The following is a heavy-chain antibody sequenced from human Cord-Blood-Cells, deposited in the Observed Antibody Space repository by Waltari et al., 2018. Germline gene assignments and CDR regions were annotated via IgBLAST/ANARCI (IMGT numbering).Heavy chain of an antibody. CDR2: IFSNDEK. Sequence: QVTLKESGPVLVTPTETLTLTCTVSEFSLSNARMGVSWIRQPPGKALEWLAHIFSNDEKSYSTSLKSRLTISKDTSKSQVVLTMTNMDPVDTATYYCARSIAAAGFDYWGQGTLVTVSS. CDR3: ARSIAAAGFDY. J-gene: IGHJ4*02. CDR1: EFSLSNARMG. V-gene: IGHV2-26*01. D-gene: IGHD6-13*01.